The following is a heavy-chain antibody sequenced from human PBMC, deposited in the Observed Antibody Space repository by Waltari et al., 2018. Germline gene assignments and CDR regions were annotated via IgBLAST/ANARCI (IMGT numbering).Heavy chain of an antibody. CDR1: GFTFDDYA. Sequence: EVQLVESGGGLVQPGRSLRLSCAASGFTFDDYAMHWVRQAPGKGLEWVVGISWNSGSIGYADSLKGRFTISRDNAKNALYLQMNILRAEDTALYYCAKDMGSSWPFDYWGQGTLVTVSS. CDR2: ISWNSGSI. D-gene: IGHD6-13*01. V-gene: IGHV3-9*01. CDR3: AKDMGSSWPFDY. J-gene: IGHJ4*02.